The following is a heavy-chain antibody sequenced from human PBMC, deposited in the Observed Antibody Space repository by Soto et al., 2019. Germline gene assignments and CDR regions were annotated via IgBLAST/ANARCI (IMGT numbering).Heavy chain of an antibody. D-gene: IGHD2-8*01. CDR3: ARGDSTDCSNGVCSFFYDHDMDV. J-gene: IGHJ6*02. CDR1: GYSFIDYH. Sequence: ASVKVSCKASGYSFIDYHIHWVRQAPGQGLEWLGRINPKSGGTSTAQKFQGWVTMTTDTSISTASMELTRLTSDDTAIYYCARGDSTDCSNGVCSFFYDHDMDVWGQGTTVTVSS. V-gene: IGHV1-2*04. CDR2: INPKSGGT.